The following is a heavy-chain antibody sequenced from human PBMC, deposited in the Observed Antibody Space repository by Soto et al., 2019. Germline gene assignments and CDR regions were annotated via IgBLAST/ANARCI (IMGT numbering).Heavy chain of an antibody. CDR2: ISAYNGNT. D-gene: IGHD3-16*01. J-gene: IGHJ4*02. CDR3: ARDEYGGRAWGGGDY. V-gene: IGHV1-18*01. CDR1: GYTFTSHG. Sequence: ASVKVSCKASGYTFTSHGISWVRQAPGQGLEWMGWISAYNGNTNYAQKLQGRVTMTTDTSTSTAYMELRSLRSDDTAVYYCARDEYGGRAWGGGDYWGQGTLVTVSS.